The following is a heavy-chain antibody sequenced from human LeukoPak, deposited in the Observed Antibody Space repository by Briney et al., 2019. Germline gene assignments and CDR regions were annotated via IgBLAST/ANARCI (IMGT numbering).Heavy chain of an antibody. CDR2: VSRTGRP. CDR3: ARQGTTTRGGYWLDP. Sequence: SETLSLTCTVSGASIKTSNFYWGWIRQPPGKGLESIVSVSRTGRPYSNPSLNSRLTISVDTSKNQFSLKLTSVTAADTAVYFCARQGTTTRGGYWLDPWGQGSLVTVSS. J-gene: IGHJ5*02. V-gene: IGHV4-39*01. CDR1: GASIKTSNFY. D-gene: IGHD2/OR15-2a*01.